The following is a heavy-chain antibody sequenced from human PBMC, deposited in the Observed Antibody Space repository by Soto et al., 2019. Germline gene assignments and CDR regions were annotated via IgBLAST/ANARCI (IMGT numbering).Heavy chain of an antibody. CDR1: GGSINSYY. J-gene: IGHJ4*02. Sequence: SETLSLTCSVSGGSINSYYWSWIRQPPEKGLEWIGYISSSGSTNYNPSLKSRVTISIDTSKNQFSLKLSSVTAADTALYYCARRRYYYDTSGYYEIVVYWGQGTLVTVSS. V-gene: IGHV4-59*01. D-gene: IGHD3-22*01. CDR3: ARRRYYYDTSGYYEIVVY. CDR2: ISSSGST.